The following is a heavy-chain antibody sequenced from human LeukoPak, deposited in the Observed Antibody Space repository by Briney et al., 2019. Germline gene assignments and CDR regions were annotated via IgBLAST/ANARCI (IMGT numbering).Heavy chain of an antibody. CDR3: ARDWITMVRGVLD. CDR2: INPNSGGT. D-gene: IGHD3-10*01. J-gene: IGHJ4*02. CDR1: GYTFTGYY. Sequence: ASVKLSCKASGYTFTGYYMHWVRQAPRQGLEWVGWINPNSGGTNYAQNFQGRVTMTRDTSISTAYMELSRLRSDDTAVYYCARDWITMVRGVLDWGQGTLVTVSS. V-gene: IGHV1-2*02.